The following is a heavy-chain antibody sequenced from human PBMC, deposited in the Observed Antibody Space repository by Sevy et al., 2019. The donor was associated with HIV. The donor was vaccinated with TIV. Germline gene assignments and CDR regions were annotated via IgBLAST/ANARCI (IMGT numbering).Heavy chain of an antibody. D-gene: IGHD5-18*01. CDR2: ISSSSSTI. CDR3: AREGRSKRGYSYGLRSTYYFDY. V-gene: IGHV3-48*02. CDR1: GFTFSSYS. Sequence: GGSLRLSCAASGFTFSSYSMNWVRQAPGKGLEWVSYISSSSSTIYYADSVKGRFTISRDNAKNSLYLQMNSLRDEDTAVYYCAREGRSKRGYSYGLRSTYYFDYWGQGTLVTVSS. J-gene: IGHJ4*02.